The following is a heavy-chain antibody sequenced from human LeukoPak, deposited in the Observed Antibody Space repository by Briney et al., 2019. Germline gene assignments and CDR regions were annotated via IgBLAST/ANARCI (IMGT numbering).Heavy chain of an antibody. V-gene: IGHV1-69*13. CDR2: IIPIFGTA. J-gene: IGHJ5*02. Sequence: SVKVACKASGGTFSSYAISWVRQAPGQGLEWMGGIIPIFGTANYAQKFQGRVTITADESTSTAYMELSSLRSEDTAVYYCAGKPSPYDLELNWFDPWGQGTLVTVSS. CDR3: AGKPSPYDLELNWFDP. CDR1: GGTFSSYA. D-gene: IGHD3-3*01.